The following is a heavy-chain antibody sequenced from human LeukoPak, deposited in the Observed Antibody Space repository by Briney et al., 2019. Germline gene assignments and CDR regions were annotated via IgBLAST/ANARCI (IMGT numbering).Heavy chain of an antibody. CDR2: ISSSGSTI. J-gene: IGHJ5*02. D-gene: IGHD3-10*01. Sequence: GGSLRLSCAASGFTFCSYEMNWVRQAPGKGLEWVSYISSSGSTIYYADSVKGRFTISRDNAKNSLYLQMNNLRAEDTAVYYCARDLSFGAPYNWFDPWGQGTLVTVSS. V-gene: IGHV3-48*03. CDR3: ARDLSFGAPYNWFDP. CDR1: GFTFCSYE.